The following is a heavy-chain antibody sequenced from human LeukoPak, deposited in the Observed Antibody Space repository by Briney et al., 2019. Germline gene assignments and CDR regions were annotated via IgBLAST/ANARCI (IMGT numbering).Heavy chain of an antibody. CDR3: ARETARYYYDSSGYPDY. V-gene: IGHV3-20*04. Sequence: GGSLRLSCAASGFTFDDYGMSWVRQAPGKGLEWVSGINWNGGSTGYAVSVKGRFTISRDNAKNSLYLQMNSLRAEDTALYYCARETARYYYDSSGYPDYWGQGTLVTVSS. CDR2: INWNGGST. CDR1: GFTFDDYG. D-gene: IGHD3-22*01. J-gene: IGHJ4*02.